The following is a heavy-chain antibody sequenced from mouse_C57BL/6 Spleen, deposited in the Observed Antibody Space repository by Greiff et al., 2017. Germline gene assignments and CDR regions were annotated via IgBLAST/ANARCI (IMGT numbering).Heavy chain of an antibody. D-gene: IGHD1-1*01. V-gene: IGHV5-6*01. CDR3: ARLGTVVSYAMDY. Sequence: EVQLVESGGDLVKPGGSLKLSCAASGFTFSSYGMSWVRQTPDKRLEWVATISSGGSYTYYPDSVKGRFTISRDNAKNTLYLQMSSLKSEDTAMYYCARLGTVVSYAMDYWGQGTSVTVSS. CDR1: GFTFSSYG. J-gene: IGHJ4*01. CDR2: ISSGGSYT.